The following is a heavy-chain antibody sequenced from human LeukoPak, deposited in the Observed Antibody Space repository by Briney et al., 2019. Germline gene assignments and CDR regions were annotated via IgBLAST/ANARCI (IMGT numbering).Heavy chain of an antibody. CDR1: GYTFTGDY. D-gene: IGHD6-13*01. J-gene: IGHJ4*02. V-gene: IGHV1-2*02. Sequence: ASVKVSCKASGYTFTGDYMHWVRQAPGQGLEWMGWINPNSGGTNYAQKFQGRVTMTRDTSISTAYMELSRLRSDDTAVYYCARRGYSSSWSSPTPATYDYWGQGTLVTVSS. CDR2: INPNSGGT. CDR3: ARRGYSSSWSSPTPATYDY.